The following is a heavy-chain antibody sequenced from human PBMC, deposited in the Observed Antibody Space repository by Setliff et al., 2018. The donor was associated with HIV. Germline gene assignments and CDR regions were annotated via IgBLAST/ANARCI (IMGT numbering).Heavy chain of an antibody. Sequence: ETLSLTCSVSGGSINSYYWSWIRQPPGKGLEWVGYIYYSGSTKYNPSLESRVTISLDTSKNQLSLKLRSVTAADTAVYYCARAFWSGYPFNMDVWGKGTTVTVSS. CDR2: IYYSGST. V-gene: IGHV4-59*01. CDR1: GGSINSYY. CDR3: ARAFWSGYPFNMDV. D-gene: IGHD3-3*01. J-gene: IGHJ6*03.